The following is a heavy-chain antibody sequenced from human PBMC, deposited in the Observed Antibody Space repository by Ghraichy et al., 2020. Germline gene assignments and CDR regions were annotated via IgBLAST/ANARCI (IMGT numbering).Heavy chain of an antibody. CDR2: INHSGST. D-gene: IGHD4-11*01. CDR3: ARVRIDDYIFHDY. Sequence: SETLSLTCAVYGGSFSGYYWSWIRQPPGKGLEWIGEINHSGSTNYNPSLKSRVTISVDTSKNQFSLKLSSVTAADTAVYYCARVRIDDYIFHDYWGQGTLVTVSS. CDR1: GGSFSGYY. J-gene: IGHJ4*02. V-gene: IGHV4-34*01.